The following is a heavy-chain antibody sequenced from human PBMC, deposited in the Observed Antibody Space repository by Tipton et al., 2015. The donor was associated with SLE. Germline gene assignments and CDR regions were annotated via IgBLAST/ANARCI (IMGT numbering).Heavy chain of an antibody. V-gene: IGHV4-59*02. CDR3: AREKSPERGGMDV. CDR1: GGSVSSSY. Sequence: LRLSCAVSGGSVSSSYWSWIRQPPGKGLEWIGYIYYSGSTNYNPSLKSRVTISVDTSKNQFSLKLSSVTAADTAVYYCAREKSPERGGMDVWGQGTMVTVSS. D-gene: IGHD2-2*01. CDR2: IYYSGST. J-gene: IGHJ6*02.